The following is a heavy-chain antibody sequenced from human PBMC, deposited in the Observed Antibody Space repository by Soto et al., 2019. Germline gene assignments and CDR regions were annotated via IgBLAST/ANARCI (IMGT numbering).Heavy chain of an antibody. V-gene: IGHV1-69*08. Sequence: QVQLVQSGAEVKKPGSSVKVSCKASGGTFSPYTINWVRQAPGQGLEWMGRIIPFHGVTNYAQKFQARVTITADNSTSTAYMGLSGLRFEDTAMYYCTRDWEITVSTWSFGGFWGRGTLVTVSS. CDR3: TRDWEITVSTWSFGGF. D-gene: IGHD3-10*01. CDR2: IIPFHGVT. J-gene: IGHJ4*02. CDR1: GGTFSPYT.